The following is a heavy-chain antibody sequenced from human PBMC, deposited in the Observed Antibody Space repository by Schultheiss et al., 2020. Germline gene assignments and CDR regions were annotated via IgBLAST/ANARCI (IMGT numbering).Heavy chain of an antibody. D-gene: IGHD3-3*01. J-gene: IGHJ6*02. Sequence: GGSLRLSCVASEFTFRSYDMYWVRQAPGKGLEWVSDISGSGGGKYYVDSVKGRFTISRDNSKNTLYLQMNSLTADDTAKYYCVRRSPLGLDVWGQGTMLTVSS. V-gene: IGHV3-23*01. CDR1: EFTFRSYD. CDR2: ISGSGGGK. CDR3: VRRSPLGLDV.